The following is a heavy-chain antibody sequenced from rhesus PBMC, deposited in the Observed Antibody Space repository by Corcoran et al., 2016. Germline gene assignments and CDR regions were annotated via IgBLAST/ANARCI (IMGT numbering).Heavy chain of an antibody. CDR3: ARGPETVTVTNLDY. CDR1: GLHFRETY. CDR2: ISKGGGST. V-gene: IGHV3-178*01. Sequence: EVQLGETVGGLVQAGGSLGLSCAAPGLHFRETYTDWVRQASGKGLEWVSRISKGGGSTWYADSVKGRFTISRENAKNTLYLQMDGLRAEDTAVYYCARGPETVTVTNLDYWGQGVLVTVSS. D-gene: IGHD4-23*01. J-gene: IGHJ4*01.